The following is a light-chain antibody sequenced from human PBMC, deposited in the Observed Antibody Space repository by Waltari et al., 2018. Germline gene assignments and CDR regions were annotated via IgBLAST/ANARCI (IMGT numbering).Light chain of an antibody. Sequence: QSVLTQAPSVSGAPGQRVTISCTGSSSNIGGGYDVHWYQQLPGTVPKLLIYGNTKRPAGVPDRFSGSKSGTSASLAITGLQAEDEADYYCQSYDSSLRGWVFGGGTKLTVL. CDR1: SSNIGGGYD. CDR3: QSYDSSLRGWV. CDR2: GNT. V-gene: IGLV1-40*01. J-gene: IGLJ3*02.